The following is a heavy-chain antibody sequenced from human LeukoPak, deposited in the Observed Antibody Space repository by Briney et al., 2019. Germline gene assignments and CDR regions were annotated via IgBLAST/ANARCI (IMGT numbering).Heavy chain of an antibody. CDR1: GFTFSDYY. D-gene: IGHD5-18*01. J-gene: IGHJ4*02. CDR3: ARECGYSYGCYFDY. Sequence: GGSLRLSCAASGFTFSDYYMSWLRQAAGKGLEWVSYISSSGSTIYYADCGKGRFTISRDNAKNSLYLQMNSLRAEDTAVYYCARECGYSYGCYFDYWGQGTLVTVSS. CDR2: ISSSGSTI. V-gene: IGHV3-11*01.